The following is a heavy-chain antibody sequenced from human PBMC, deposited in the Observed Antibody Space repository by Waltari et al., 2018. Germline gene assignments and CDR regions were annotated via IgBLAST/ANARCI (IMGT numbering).Heavy chain of an antibody. CDR3: ARGWITVDY. D-gene: IGHD3-10*01. CDR1: GLTFDANG. Sequence: EVQLVESGGDLVQPGGSLRLSCVVSGLTFDANGMNWARQAPGKGLGWVDNINQDGSEKSYVDSVKGRFTISRDNAKNSLYLEMNSLRAEDTAVYYCARGWITVDYWGQGTLVTVSS. V-gene: IGHV3-7*04. J-gene: IGHJ4*02. CDR2: INQDGSEK.